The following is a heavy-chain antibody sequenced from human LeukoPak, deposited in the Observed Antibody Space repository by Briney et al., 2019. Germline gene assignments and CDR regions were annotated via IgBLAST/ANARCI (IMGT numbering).Heavy chain of an antibody. Sequence: SVKVSCKASGGTFSSYAISWVRQAPGQGLEWMGGIIPIFGTANYAQKFQGRVMITADESTSTAYMELSSLRSEDTAVYYCARGDLDYDILTGRGWIDPWGQGTLVTVSS. J-gene: IGHJ5*02. V-gene: IGHV1-69*13. D-gene: IGHD3-9*01. CDR2: IIPIFGTA. CDR3: ARGDLDYDILTGRGWIDP. CDR1: GGTFSSYA.